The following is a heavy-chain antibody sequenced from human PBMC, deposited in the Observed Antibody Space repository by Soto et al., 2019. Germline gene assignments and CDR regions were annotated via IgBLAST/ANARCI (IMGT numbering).Heavy chain of an antibody. CDR2: INPSGGST. V-gene: IGHV1-46*01. J-gene: IGHJ6*02. CDR3: AREYCSSTSCYTGSYYYYGMDV. CDR1: GYTFTSYY. D-gene: IGHD2-2*02. Sequence: ASVKVSCKASGYTFTSYYMHWVRQAPGQGLEWMGIINPSGGSTSYAQKFQGRVTMTRDTSTSTVYMELSSLRSEDTAVYYCAREYCSSTSCYTGSYYYYGMDVWGQGTTVTVS.